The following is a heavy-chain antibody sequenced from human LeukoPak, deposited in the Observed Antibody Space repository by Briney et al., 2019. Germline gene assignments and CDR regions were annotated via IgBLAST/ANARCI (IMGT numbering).Heavy chain of an antibody. CDR2: MNPNSGNT. CDR1: GYTFTSYD. Sequence: ASVKVSCKASGYTFTSYDINWVRQATGQGLEWMGWMNPNSGNTGYAQKFQGRVTMTRNTSISTAYMELSSLRSEDTAVYYCARDVVTMVRGTVRWFDPWGQGTLVTVSS. D-gene: IGHD3-10*01. V-gene: IGHV1-8*01. CDR3: ARDVVTMVRGTVRWFDP. J-gene: IGHJ5*02.